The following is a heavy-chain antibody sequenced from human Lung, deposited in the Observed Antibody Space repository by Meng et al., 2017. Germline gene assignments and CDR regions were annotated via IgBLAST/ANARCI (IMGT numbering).Heavy chain of an antibody. Sequence: GHRQGSGPGRLKPSGTLSLPCGVSGGSISSSNWCSWVRQPPGKGLEWIGEIYHSGGTKYNPSLKSRVTISVDKSKNQFSLKLSSVTAADTAVYYCARRLGEAVVPRTMFDYWGQGTLVTVSS. CDR3: ARRLGEAVVPRTMFDY. V-gene: IGHV4-4*02. CDR2: IYHSGGT. J-gene: IGHJ4*02. CDR1: GGSISSSNW. D-gene: IGHD2-2*01.